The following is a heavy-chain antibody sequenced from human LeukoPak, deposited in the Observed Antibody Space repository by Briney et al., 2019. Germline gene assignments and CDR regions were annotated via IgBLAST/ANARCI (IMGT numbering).Heavy chain of an antibody. J-gene: IGHJ4*02. D-gene: IGHD2-15*01. CDR2: INPNSGGT. Sequence: ASVKVSCKASGYTFTGYYMHWVRQAPGQGLEWMGWINPNSGGTNYAQKFQGRVTMTRDTSISTAYMELSRLRSEDTAVYYCARDRIGDEEFDYWGQGTLVTVSS. V-gene: IGHV1-2*02. CDR3: ARDRIGDEEFDY. CDR1: GYTFTGYY.